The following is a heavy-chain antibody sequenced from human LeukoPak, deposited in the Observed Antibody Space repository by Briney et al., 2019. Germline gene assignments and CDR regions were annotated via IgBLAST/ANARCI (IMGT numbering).Heavy chain of an antibody. V-gene: IGHV1-69*05. CDR3: ARDMGYYDSSGYYLY. Sequence: SVKVSCKASGGTFSSYAISWVRQAPGQGLEWMGRIIPIFGTANYAQKFEGRVTITTDESTSTAYMELSSLRSEDTAVYYCARDMGYYDSSGYYLYWGQGTLVTVSS. CDR2: IIPIFGTA. J-gene: IGHJ4*02. CDR1: GGTFSSYA. D-gene: IGHD3-22*01.